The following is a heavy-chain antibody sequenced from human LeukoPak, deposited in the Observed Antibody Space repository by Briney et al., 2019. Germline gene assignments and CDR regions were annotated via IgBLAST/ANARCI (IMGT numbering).Heavy chain of an antibody. D-gene: IGHD3-10*01. Sequence: GGSLRLSCVASGFTFSTYAMSWVRQAPGKGLEWVSAISGSGGSTYYADSVKGRFTISRDNSKNTLYLQMNSLRAEDTAVYYCAKGVAYYYGSGSDTFDYWGQGTLVTVSS. CDR1: GFTFSTYA. V-gene: IGHV3-23*01. CDR2: ISGSGGST. CDR3: AKGVAYYYGSGSDTFDY. J-gene: IGHJ4*02.